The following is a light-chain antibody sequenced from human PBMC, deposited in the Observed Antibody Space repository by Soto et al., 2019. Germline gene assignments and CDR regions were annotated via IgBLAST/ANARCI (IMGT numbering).Light chain of an antibody. V-gene: IGLV2-14*01. CDR1: SSDVGGYNY. CDR2: DVS. J-gene: IGLJ2*01. CDR3: SSYAGSSTVL. Sequence: SALTQPASVSGSPGQSITISCTGTSSDVGGYNYVSWYQQHPGKAPKLRIYDVSNRPSGVSNRFSGSKSGNTASLTISGLQAEDESDYYCSSYAGSSTVLFGGGTKLTVL.